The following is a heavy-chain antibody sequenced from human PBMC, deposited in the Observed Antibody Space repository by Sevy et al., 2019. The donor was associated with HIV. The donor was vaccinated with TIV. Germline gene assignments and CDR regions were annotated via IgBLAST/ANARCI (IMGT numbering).Heavy chain of an antibody. V-gene: IGHV3-7*03. CDR1: GFTFDMYW. CDR2: IRQDGNEI. J-gene: IGHJ4*02. Sequence: GGCLRLSCDASGFTFDMYWMRWVRQAPGKGLEWVANIRQDGNEIYYAASVRGRFTISRDNAKGSLYLQMNNLRVEDTATYYCARRYFDLWGQGTLVTVSS. CDR3: ARRYFDL.